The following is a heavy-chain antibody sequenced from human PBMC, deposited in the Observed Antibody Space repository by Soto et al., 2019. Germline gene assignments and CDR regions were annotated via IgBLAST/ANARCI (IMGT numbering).Heavy chain of an antibody. V-gene: IGHV1-3*01. D-gene: IGHD1-20*01. CDR3: AREGGNWNDPPRYNWFDP. CDR2: INAGNGNT. CDR1: GYTFTSYA. Sequence: GASVKVSCKASGYTFTSYAMHWGRQAPGQRLEWMGWINAGNGNTKYSQKFQGRVTITRDTSASTAYMELSSLRSEDTAVYYCAREGGNWNDPPRYNWFDPWGQGTLVTVSS. J-gene: IGHJ5*02.